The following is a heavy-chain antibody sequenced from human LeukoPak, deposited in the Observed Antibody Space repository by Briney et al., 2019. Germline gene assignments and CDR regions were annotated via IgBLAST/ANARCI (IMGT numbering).Heavy chain of an antibody. V-gene: IGHV3-23*01. Sequence: GGSLRLSCAASGFTFSSYGMSWVRQAPGKGLEWVSGISESGGRTYDADSVKGRFTISRDNSKNTLYLQMNSLRAEDTAVYYCARDEELRSSLYYYYYMDVWGKGTTVTVSS. CDR2: ISESGGRT. D-gene: IGHD3-3*01. CDR3: ARDEELRSSLYYYYYMDV. J-gene: IGHJ6*03. CDR1: GFTFSSYG.